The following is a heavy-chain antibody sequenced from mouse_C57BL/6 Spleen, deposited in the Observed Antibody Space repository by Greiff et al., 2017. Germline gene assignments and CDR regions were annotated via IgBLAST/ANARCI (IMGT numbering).Heavy chain of an antibody. J-gene: IGHJ4*01. CDR3: ARAKNGNYTVYYYAMDY. CDR2: INPNNGGT. D-gene: IGHD2-1*01. CDR1: GYTFTDYY. Sequence: VQLQQSGPELVKPGASVKISCKASGYTFTDYYMNWVKQSHGKSLEWIGDINPNNGGTSYNQKFKGKATLTVDKSSSTAYMELRSLTSEDSAVYYCARAKNGNYTVYYYAMDYWGQGTSVTVSS. V-gene: IGHV1-26*01.